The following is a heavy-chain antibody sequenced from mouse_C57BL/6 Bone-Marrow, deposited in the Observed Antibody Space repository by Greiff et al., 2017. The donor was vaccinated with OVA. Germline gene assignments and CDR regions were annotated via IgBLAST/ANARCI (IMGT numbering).Heavy chain of an antibody. J-gene: IGHJ1*03. V-gene: IGHV1-18*01. D-gene: IGHD1-1*01. CDR3: ARERDYGSSYFYWYFDV. CDR2: INPNNGGT. CDR1: GYTFTDYN. Sequence: VQLQQSGPELVKPGASVKIPCKASGYTFTDYNMDWVKQSHGKSLEWIGDINPNNGGTIYNQKFKGKATLTVDKSSSTAYMELRSLTSEDTAVYYCARERDYGSSYFYWYFDVWGTGTTVTVSS.